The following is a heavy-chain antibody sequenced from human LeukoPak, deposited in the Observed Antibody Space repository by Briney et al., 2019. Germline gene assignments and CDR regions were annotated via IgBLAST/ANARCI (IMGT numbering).Heavy chain of an antibody. CDR2: IYYSGST. D-gene: IGHD3-9*01. CDR3: ARGVRDILTGYLSWFDP. J-gene: IGHJ5*02. CDR1: GGSISSGGYY. Sequence: SETLSLTCTVSGGSISSGGYYWRWIRQHPGKGLEWIGYIYYSGSTYYNPSLKSRVTISVDTSKNQFSLKLSSVTAADTAVYYCARGVRDILTGYLSWFDPWGQGTLVTVSS. V-gene: IGHV4-31*03.